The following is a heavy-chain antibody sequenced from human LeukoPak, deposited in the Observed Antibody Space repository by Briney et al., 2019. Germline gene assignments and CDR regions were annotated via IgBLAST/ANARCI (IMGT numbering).Heavy chain of an antibody. D-gene: IGHD6-13*01. CDR1: GFTFSSYG. J-gene: IGHJ4*02. CDR2: IRYDGSNK. V-gene: IGHV3-30*02. CDR3: AKGIAAAGKIAV. Sequence: HPGGSLRLSCAASGFTFSSYGMHWVRQAPGKGLEWVAFIRYDGSNKYYADSVKGRFAISRDNSKNTLYLQMNSLRAEDTAVYYCAKGIAAAGKIAVWGQGTLVTVSS.